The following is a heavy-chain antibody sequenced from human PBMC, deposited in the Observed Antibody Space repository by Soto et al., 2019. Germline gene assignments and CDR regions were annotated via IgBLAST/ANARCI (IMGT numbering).Heavy chain of an antibody. D-gene: IGHD1-1*01. CDR3: ARYGKEHYYGMDV. CDR1: GDSIASGSYY. Sequence: QLQLHESGPGQVKPSETLSVTCTFSGDSIASGSYYWGWIRQSPGEGLEWIGSIYYGGGTYYNPSLKSRLTISVDRSLNQVSLRLTSVTAADTAVYNCARYGKEHYYGMDVCGHGTTIPVAS. J-gene: IGHJ6*02. V-gene: IGHV4-39*01. CDR2: IYYGGGT.